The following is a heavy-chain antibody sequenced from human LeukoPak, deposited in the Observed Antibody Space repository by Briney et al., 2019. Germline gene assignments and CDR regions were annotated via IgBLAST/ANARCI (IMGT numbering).Heavy chain of an antibody. Sequence: PGGSLRLSCAASGFTFSSYGMHWVRQAPGKGLEWVAVISYDGSNKYYADSVKGRFTISRDNSKNTLYLQMNSLGAEDTAVYYCAKDHGSGREDYWGQGTLVTVSS. D-gene: IGHD3-10*01. V-gene: IGHV3-30*18. J-gene: IGHJ4*02. CDR2: ISYDGSNK. CDR1: GFTFSSYG. CDR3: AKDHGSGREDY.